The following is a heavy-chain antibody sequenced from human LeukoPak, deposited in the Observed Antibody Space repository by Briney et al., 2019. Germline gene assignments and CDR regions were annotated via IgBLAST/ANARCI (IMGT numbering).Heavy chain of an antibody. D-gene: IGHD3-3*01. J-gene: IGHJ5*02. V-gene: IGHV1-8*01. CDR3: ARGRSGCYDFLSGYLGANWFDP. CDR1: VYTFTSYD. CDR2: MNHNSGST. Sequence: GSVKVSCKASVYTFTSYDINWVGQASGQGLEWMGWMNHNSGSTGYAQKFQSRVTMTRNTSISTAYMELSSLRCEDTAVYYCARGRSGCYDFLSGYLGANWFDPWGQGTLVTVSS.